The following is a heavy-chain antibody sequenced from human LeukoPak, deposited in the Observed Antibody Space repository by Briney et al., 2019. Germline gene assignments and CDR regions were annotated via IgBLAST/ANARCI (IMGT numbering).Heavy chain of an antibody. CDR1: GFTFSNYA. Sequence: GGSLRLSCVASGFTFSNYAMIWVRQTPGKGLEWVASINHNGNVNYYVDSVKGRFTISRDNAKNSLYLQMSNLRAEDTAVYFCARGGGLDVWGQGATVTVSS. CDR2: INHNGNVN. V-gene: IGHV3-7*03. J-gene: IGHJ6*02. D-gene: IGHD3-16*01. CDR3: ARGGGLDV.